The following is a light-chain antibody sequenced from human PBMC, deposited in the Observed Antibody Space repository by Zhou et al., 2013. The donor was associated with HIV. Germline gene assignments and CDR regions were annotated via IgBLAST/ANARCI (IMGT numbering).Light chain of an antibody. Sequence: DIQMAQSPSTLSASVGDRVTITCRASQSINSWLAWYQQKPGKAPKVLIYKASSLESGVPSRFSGSGSGTEFTLTISSLQPDDFATYYCQQCNTYPVTFGQGTKLDIK. V-gene: IGKV1-5*03. CDR2: KAS. J-gene: IGKJ2*01. CDR3: QQCNTYPVT. CDR1: QSINSW.